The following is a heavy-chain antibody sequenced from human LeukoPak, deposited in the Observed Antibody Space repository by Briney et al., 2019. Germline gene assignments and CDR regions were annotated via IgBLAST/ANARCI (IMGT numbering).Heavy chain of an antibody. D-gene: IGHD5-18*01. J-gene: IGHJ4*02. CDR2: IYYSGST. CDR3: ARDGGYSYGLFDY. CDR1: GGSISSYY. Sequence: KPSETLSLTRTVSGGSISSYYWSWIRQPPGKGLEWIGYIYYSGSTNYNPSLKGRVTISVDTSKNQFSLKLSSVTAADTAVYCCARDGGYSYGLFDYWGQGTLVTVSS. V-gene: IGHV4-59*01.